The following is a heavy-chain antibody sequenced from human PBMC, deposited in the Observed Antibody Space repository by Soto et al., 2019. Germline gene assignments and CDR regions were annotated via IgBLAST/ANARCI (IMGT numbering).Heavy chain of an antibody. D-gene: IGHD3-22*01. CDR3: ARDYYDSSGYSADFDC. V-gene: IGHV3-48*01. CDR2: ISSSSSTI. CDR1: GFTFSSYS. J-gene: IGHJ4*02. Sequence: EVQLVESGGGLVQPGGSLRLSCAASGFTFSSYSMNWVRQAPGKGLEWVSYISSSSSTIYYADSVKGRFTISRDNAKNSLYLQMNSLRAEDTAVYYCARDYYDSSGYSADFDCWGQGTLVTVSS.